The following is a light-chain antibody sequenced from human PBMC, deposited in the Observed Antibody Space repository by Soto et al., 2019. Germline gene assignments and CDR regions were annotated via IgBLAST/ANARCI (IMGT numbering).Light chain of an antibody. CDR1: QGVSSY. CDR3: QQRRNWHLT. V-gene: IGKV3D-11*01. Sequence: EIVLTQSPATLSLSPGERATLSCRASQGVSSYLAWYQQKPGQAPRLLIYDASNRATGIPARFSGSVPGTDLTLTISSLEPEDFAVYYCQQRRNWHLTFGGGTKVEIK. CDR2: DAS. J-gene: IGKJ4*01.